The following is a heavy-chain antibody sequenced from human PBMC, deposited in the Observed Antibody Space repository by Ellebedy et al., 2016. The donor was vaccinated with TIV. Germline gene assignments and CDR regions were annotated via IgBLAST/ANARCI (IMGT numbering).Heavy chain of an antibody. CDR1: GLTFSTSG. J-gene: IGHJ4*02. CDR3: ARFKTTELSTSFHFDY. V-gene: IGHV3-30*03. D-gene: IGHD4-17*01. CDR2: ISSDGRRT. Sequence: PGGSLRLSCAASGLTFSTSGIHWVRQTPGKGLEWVAVISSDGRRTYYADSVKGRFSVSRDNSNNTLYLQMNSLRAEDTAMYYCARFKTTELSTSFHFDYWGQGTLVTVSS.